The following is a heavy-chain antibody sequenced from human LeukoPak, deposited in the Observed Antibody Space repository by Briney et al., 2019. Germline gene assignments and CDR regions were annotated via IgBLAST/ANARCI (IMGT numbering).Heavy chain of an antibody. CDR1: GYTFTGYY. CDR2: INPNSGGT. Sequence: ASVKVSCKASGYTFTGYYMHWVRQAPGQGLEWMGWINPNSGGTNYAQKFQGRVTMTRDTSISTAYMELSRLRSDDTAVYYCARGGLWFGELLYRFDYWGQGTLVTVSP. J-gene: IGHJ4*02. D-gene: IGHD3-10*01. V-gene: IGHV1-2*02. CDR3: ARGGLWFGELLYRFDY.